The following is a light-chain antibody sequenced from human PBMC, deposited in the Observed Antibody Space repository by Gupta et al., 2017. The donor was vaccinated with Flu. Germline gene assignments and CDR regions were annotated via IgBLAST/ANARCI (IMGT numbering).Light chain of an antibody. Sequence: IVLTQSPATLSVSSGERATLSCRASQSVSSNLAWYQHKPGLDPRLLISGASTRATGIADRFSGRGSGTEFTLTISSLQSEDFAVYYCQQYDDWPPITFGQGIRLGIQ. CDR2: GAS. J-gene: IGKJ5*01. CDR3: QQYDDWPPIT. V-gene: IGKV3-15*01. CDR1: QSVSSN.